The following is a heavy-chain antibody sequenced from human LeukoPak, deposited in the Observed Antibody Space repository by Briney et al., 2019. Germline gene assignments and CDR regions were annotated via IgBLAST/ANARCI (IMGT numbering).Heavy chain of an antibody. J-gene: IGHJ6*02. CDR3: ARGKVFDYYYYGLDV. CDR1: GFTFSSYW. V-gene: IGHV3-30-3*01. CDR2: ISVDTSNK. Sequence: GGSLRLSCAASGFTFSSYWMHWVRQAPGKGLEWVAVISVDTSNKFYADSVKGRFTISRDNSKNTLHLQMNTLRAEDTAVYYCARGKVFDYYYYGLDVWGQGTTVTVSS. D-gene: IGHD2-21*01.